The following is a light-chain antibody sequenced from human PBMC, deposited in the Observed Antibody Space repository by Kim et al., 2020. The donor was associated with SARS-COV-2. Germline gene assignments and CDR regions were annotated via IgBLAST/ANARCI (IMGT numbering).Light chain of an antibody. CDR1: QGISTS. CDR3: QKYDSVPHS. Sequence: SASVGDRVTITCRASQGISTSLIWYQQKPGKGPKLLIYGASTLQSGVPSRFSGSGSGTDFTLTINSLQPEDVATYYCQKYDSVPHSFGQGTKLEIK. V-gene: IGKV1-27*01. CDR2: GAS. J-gene: IGKJ2*03.